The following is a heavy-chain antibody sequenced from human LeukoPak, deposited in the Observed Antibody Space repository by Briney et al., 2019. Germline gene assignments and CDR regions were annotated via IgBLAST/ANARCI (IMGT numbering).Heavy chain of an antibody. V-gene: IGHV4-34*01. J-gene: IGHJ4*02. CDR2: INHSGST. CDR1: GGSFSGYY. CDR3: ASGDCSGGSCYSYFDY. D-gene: IGHD2-15*01. Sequence: SETLSLTCAVYGGSFSGYYWSWIRQPPGKGLEWIGEINHSGSTNYNPSLKSRVTISVDTSKNQFSLKLSSVTAGDTAVYYCASGDCSGGSCYSYFDYWGQGTLVTVSS.